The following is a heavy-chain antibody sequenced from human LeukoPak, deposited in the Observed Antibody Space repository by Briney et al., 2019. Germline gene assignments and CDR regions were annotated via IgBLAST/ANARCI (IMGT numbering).Heavy chain of an antibody. CDR3: ARDGLVGSGYYTYFDY. J-gene: IGHJ4*02. Sequence: PGGSLRLSCAASGFTFSSYSMNWVRQAPGKGLEWVSSISSSSSYIYYADSVKGRFTISRDNAKNSLYLQMNSLRAEDTAVYYCARDGLVGSGYYTYFDYWGQGTLVTVSS. D-gene: IGHD3-3*01. V-gene: IGHV3-21*01. CDR1: GFTFSSYS. CDR2: ISSSSSYI.